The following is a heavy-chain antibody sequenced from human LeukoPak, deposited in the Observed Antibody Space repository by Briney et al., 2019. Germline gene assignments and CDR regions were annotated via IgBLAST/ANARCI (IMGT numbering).Heavy chain of an antibody. CDR1: GFTFSSYS. Sequence: PGGSLRLSCAASGFTFSSYSMNWVRQAPGKGLEWVSSISSSSSYIYYADSVKGRFTISRDNAKNSLYLQMNSLRAEDTAVYYCASKTIVDGRVDPWGQGTLVTVSS. CDR3: ASKTIVDGRVDP. D-gene: IGHD2-21*01. J-gene: IGHJ5*02. CDR2: ISSSSSYI. V-gene: IGHV3-21*01.